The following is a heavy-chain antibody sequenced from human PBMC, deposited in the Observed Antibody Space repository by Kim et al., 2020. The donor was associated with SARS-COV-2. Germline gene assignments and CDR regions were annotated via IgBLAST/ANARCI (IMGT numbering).Heavy chain of an antibody. CDR2: FDPEDGET. CDR1: GYTLTELS. J-gene: IGHJ6*02. Sequence: ASVMVSCKVSGYTLTELSMHWVRQAPGKGLEWMGGFDPEDGETIYAQKFQGRVTMTEDTSTDTAYMELSSLRSEDTAVYYCATGQTIVVVPAAIRSYYYYYGMDVWGQGTTVTVSS. V-gene: IGHV1-24*01. D-gene: IGHD2-2*01. CDR3: ATGQTIVVVPAAIRSYYYYYGMDV.